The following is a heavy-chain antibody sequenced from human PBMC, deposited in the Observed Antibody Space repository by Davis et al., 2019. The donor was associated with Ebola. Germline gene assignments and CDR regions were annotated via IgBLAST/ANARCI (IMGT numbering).Heavy chain of an antibody. V-gene: IGHV3-21*04. D-gene: IGHD6-19*01. Sequence: SAKGRFTISRDNAKNSLYLQMNSLRAEDTALYYCAKEGSRIAVAALDYWGQGTLVTVSS. J-gene: IGHJ4*02. CDR3: AKEGSRIAVAALDY.